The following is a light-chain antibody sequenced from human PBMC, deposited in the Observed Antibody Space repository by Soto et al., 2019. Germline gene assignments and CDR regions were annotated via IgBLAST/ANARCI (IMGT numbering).Light chain of an antibody. Sequence: EIVLTQSPGILSLSPGERATLSCRASQSVSTTYLGWYQQKPGQAPRLLVYGTSRRATGIPDRFSGSGSGTDFTLTISSLEPEDFAVYYCQHYGSSPPMYTFGQGTKLEIK. CDR2: GTS. CDR1: QSVSTTY. CDR3: QHYGSSPPMYT. V-gene: IGKV3-20*01. J-gene: IGKJ2*01.